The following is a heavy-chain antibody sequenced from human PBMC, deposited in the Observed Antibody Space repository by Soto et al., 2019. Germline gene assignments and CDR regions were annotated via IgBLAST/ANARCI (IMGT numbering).Heavy chain of an antibody. CDR3: ASLSTVTTPDFDY. CDR2: ISYDGSNK. V-gene: IGHV3-30*03. Sequence: QVQLVESGGGVVQPGRSLRLSCAASGFTFSNYGMYWVRQAPGQGLEWVAVISYDGSNKYYADSVQGRFTISRDNSKNTLCLQMNSLRAEDTAVYYCASLSTVTTPDFDYWGRGTLVTVSS. J-gene: IGHJ4*02. D-gene: IGHD4-17*01. CDR1: GFTFSNYG.